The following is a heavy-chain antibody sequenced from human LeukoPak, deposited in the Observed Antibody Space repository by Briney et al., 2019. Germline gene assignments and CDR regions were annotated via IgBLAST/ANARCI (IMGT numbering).Heavy chain of an antibody. D-gene: IGHD3-10*01. CDR2: IIPILGMA. Sequence: GASVKVSCKASGGTFSSYTISWVRQAPGQGLEWMGRIIPILGMANYAQKFQGRVTITADKSTSTAYMELSSLRSEDTAVYYCARVSRYYGSGSYYFDYWGQGTLVTVSS. CDR1: GGTFSSYT. CDR3: ARVSRYYGSGSYYFDY. V-gene: IGHV1-69*02. J-gene: IGHJ4*02.